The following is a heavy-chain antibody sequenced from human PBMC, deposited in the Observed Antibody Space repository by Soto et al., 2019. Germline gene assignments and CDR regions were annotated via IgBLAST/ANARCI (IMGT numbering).Heavy chain of an antibody. D-gene: IGHD3-22*01. CDR1: GFTFSDYY. Sequence: PGGSLRLSCAASGFTFSDYYMSWIRQAPGKGLEWVSYISSSGSTIYYADSVKGRFTISRDNAKNSLYLQMDSLRAEDTAVYYCAREGSGYYSVPGFFWYFDLWGRGTLVTVSS. CDR3: AREGSGYYSVPGFFWYFDL. V-gene: IGHV3-11*01. CDR2: ISSSGSTI. J-gene: IGHJ2*01.